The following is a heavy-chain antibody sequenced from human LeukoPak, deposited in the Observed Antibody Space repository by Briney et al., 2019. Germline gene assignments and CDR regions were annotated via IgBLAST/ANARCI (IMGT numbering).Heavy chain of an antibody. V-gene: IGHV1-3*01. CDR3: ARVPIVVVPAAHPPPFDP. CDR2: INAGNGNT. CDR1: GYTFTSYG. D-gene: IGHD2-2*01. J-gene: IGHJ5*02. Sequence: ASVKVSCKASGYTFTSYGISWVRQAPGQGLEWMGWINAGNGNTKYSQKFQGRVTITRDTSASTAYMELSSLRSEDTAVYYCARVPIVVVPAAHPPPFDPWGQGTLVTVSS.